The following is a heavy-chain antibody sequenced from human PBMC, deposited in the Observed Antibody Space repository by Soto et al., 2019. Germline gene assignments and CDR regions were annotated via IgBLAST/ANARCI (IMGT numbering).Heavy chain of an antibody. CDR2: ISAYNGNT. J-gene: IGHJ4*02. CDR3: ARDIAVAGTFDY. CDR1: GYTFTSYG. D-gene: IGHD6-19*01. Sequence: ASVNVSCKASGYTFTSYGISCVRQTPGQGLEWMGWISAYNGNTNYAQKLQGRVTMTTDTSTSTAYMELRSLRSDDTAVYYCARDIAVAGTFDYWGQGTLVTVSS. V-gene: IGHV1-18*01.